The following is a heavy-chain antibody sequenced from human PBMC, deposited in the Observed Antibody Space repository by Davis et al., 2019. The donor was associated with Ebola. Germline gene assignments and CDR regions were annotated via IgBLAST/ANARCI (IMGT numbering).Heavy chain of an antibody. CDR2: FGTVGDT. J-gene: IGHJ3*02. CDR1: GFIFSTYA. CDR3: VKDSSNIWFDI. D-gene: IGHD2/OR15-2a*01. V-gene: IGHV3-23*01. Sequence: GGSLRLSCTASGFIFSTYAMSWVRQAPGKGLEWVSTFGTVGDTYYADSVKGRFAMSRDNSRDTLYLQMNSLRVEDSAIYYCVKDSSNIWFDIWGQGTLVTVSS.